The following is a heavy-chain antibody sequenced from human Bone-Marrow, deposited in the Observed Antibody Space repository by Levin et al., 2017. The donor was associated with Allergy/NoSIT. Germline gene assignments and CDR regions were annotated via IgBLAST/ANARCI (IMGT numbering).Heavy chain of an antibody. J-gene: IGHJ5*02. Sequence: RAGGSLRLSCAASGFSFRSYGMHWVRQAPGKGLEWVGLISYDGSFTFYGDSVKGRFTISRDNSNNTLFLQMDSLRAEDTAIYYCAKSPTLTGYYEWFDPWGQGTLVTVSS. V-gene: IGHV3-30*18. CDR2: ISYDGSFT. D-gene: IGHD3-9*01. CDR1: GFSFRSYG. CDR3: AKSPTLTGYYEWFDP.